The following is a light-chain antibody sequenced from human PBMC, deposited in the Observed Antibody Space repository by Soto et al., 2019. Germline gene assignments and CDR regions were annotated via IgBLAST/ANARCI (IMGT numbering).Light chain of an antibody. J-gene: IGKJ2*01. CDR2: GAS. V-gene: IGKV3-15*01. Sequence: EIVMTQSPATLSVSPGERATLSCRASQSVSSNLDWYQQKPGQAPRLLIYGASTRATGIPARFSGSGSGTEFTLTISSLQSEDFAVYNCQQYNNWPSGYTFGQGTKLEIK. CDR3: QQYNNWPSGYT. CDR1: QSVSSN.